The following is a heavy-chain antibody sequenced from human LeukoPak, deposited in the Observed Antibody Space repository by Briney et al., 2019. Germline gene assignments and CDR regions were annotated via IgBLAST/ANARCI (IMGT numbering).Heavy chain of an antibody. J-gene: IGHJ4*02. CDR1: GFTFGDYA. V-gene: IGHV3-49*04. D-gene: IGHD2-2*01. CDR2: IRSKAYGGTT. CDR3: TRGKDVVVPAATEYYFDY. Sequence: GGSLRLSCTASGFTFGDYAMSWVRQAPGKGLEWVGFIRSKAYGGTTEYAASVKGRFTISRDDSKSIAYLQMNSLKTEDTAVYYCTRGKDVVVPAATEYYFDYWGQGTLVTVSS.